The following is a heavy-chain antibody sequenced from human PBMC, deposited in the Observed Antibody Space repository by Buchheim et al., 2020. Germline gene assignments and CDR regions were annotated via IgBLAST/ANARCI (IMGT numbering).Heavy chain of an antibody. V-gene: IGHV1-69*02. J-gene: IGHJ6*02. CDR2: IIPILGIA. CDR3: ASPHCSSTSCYETGYYGMDV. CDR1: GGTFSSYT. Sequence: QVQLVQSGAEVKKPGSSVKVSCKASGGTFSSYTISWVRQAPGQGLEWMGRIIPILGIANSAQKFQGRVTLTADTYTSTAYMELSSLRSEDTAVYYCASPHCSSTSCYETGYYGMDVWGQGTT. D-gene: IGHD2-2*01.